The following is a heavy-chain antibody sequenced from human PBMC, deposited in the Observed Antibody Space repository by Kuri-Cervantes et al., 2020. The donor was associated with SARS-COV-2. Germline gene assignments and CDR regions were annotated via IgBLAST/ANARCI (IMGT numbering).Heavy chain of an antibody. CDR1: GFTFSSYG. D-gene: IGHD2-2*01. CDR2: IRYDGSNK. J-gene: IGHJ5*02. CDR3: AKDGTSYQLLPNWFDP. Sequence: GGSLRLSCAASGFTFSSYGMHWVRQAPGKGLEWVAFIRYDGSNKYYADSVKGRFTISRDNSKNTLYPQMNSLRAEDTAVYYRAKDGTSYQLLPNWFDPWGQGTLVTVSS. V-gene: IGHV3-30*02.